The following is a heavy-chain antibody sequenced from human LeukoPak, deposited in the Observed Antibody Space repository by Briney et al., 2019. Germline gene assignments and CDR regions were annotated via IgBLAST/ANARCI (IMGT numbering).Heavy chain of an antibody. CDR3: ARDLLGYCSSTSCFYYYGMDV. CDR2: IDPNTGGT. Sequence: ASVKVSCKTSGYTFTNYYIHWVRQAPGQGLEWMGRIDPNTGGTKSAKNFQGRVTMTRDTSISTAYMELRSLRSDDTAVYYCARDLLGYCSSTSCFYYYGMDVWGQGTTVTVSS. J-gene: IGHJ6*02. D-gene: IGHD2-2*01. CDR1: GYTFTNYY. V-gene: IGHV1-2*06.